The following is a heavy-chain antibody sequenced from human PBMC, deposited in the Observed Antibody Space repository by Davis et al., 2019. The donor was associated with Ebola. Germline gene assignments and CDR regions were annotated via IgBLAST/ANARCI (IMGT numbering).Heavy chain of an antibody. J-gene: IGHJ6*02. V-gene: IGHV4-34*01. Sequence: MPSETLSLTCAAYGGSFSGYYWNWIRQPPGKGLEWIGDINYSGSTNYNPSLKSRVTISVDTSKNQLSLKLCSVTAADTAVYYCARGDLLWFGELLSAHYGMDVWGQGTTVTVSS. D-gene: IGHD3-10*01. CDR3: ARGDLLWFGELLSAHYGMDV. CDR2: INYSGST. CDR1: GGSFSGYY.